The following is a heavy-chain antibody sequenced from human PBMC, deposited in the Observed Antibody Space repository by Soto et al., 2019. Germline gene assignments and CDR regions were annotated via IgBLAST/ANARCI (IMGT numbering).Heavy chain of an antibody. CDR1: GGTFSSYA. CDR2: IIPIFGTA. J-gene: IGHJ6*02. V-gene: IGHV1-69*06. D-gene: IGHD6-13*01. Sequence: QVQLVQSGAEVKKPGSSVKVSCKASGGTFSSYAISWVRQAPGQGLEWMGGIIPIFGTANYAQKFQGRVTITADKSTRTAYMELSSLRSEDTAVYYCARDWGTIAAAGGMDVWAQRTAVTVSS. CDR3: ARDWGTIAAAGGMDV.